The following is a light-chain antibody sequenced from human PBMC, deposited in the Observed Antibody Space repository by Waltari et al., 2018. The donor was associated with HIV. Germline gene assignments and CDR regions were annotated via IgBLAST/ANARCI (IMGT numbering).Light chain of an antibody. CDR3: LLSFNGVVV. CDR2: DTS. CDR1: TGAVTSGHC. V-gene: IGLV7-46*01. J-gene: IGLJ2*01. Sequence: QAVVTQEPSLTVSPGGTVTLICASSTGAVTSGHCPYWFQRRPGQAPKTLLYDTSNRHSWTPARFSGSLLGDKAALTLTGAQFEDEADYFCLLSFNGVVVFGGGTSLTVL.